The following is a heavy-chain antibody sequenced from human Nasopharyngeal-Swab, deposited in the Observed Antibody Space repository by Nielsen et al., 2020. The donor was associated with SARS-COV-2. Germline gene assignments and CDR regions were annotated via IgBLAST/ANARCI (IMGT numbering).Heavy chain of an antibody. CDR1: GGSISSYS. D-gene: IGHD2-15*01. V-gene: IGHV4-30-2*01. Sequence: SETLSLTCTVSGGSISSYSWSWIRQPPGKGLEWIGYIYHSGSTYYNPSLKSRVTISVDRSKNQFSLKLSSVTAADTAVYYCARGTVRYCSGGSCYRHSYYYYGMDVWGQGTTVTVSS. J-gene: IGHJ6*02. CDR3: ARGTVRYCSGGSCYRHSYYYYGMDV. CDR2: IYHSGST.